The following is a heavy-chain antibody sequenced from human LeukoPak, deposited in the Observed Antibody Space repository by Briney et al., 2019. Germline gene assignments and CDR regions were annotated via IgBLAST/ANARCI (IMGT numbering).Heavy chain of an antibody. CDR1: GYTFTSYG. CDR2: ISAYNGNT. V-gene: IGHV1-18*01. CDR3: ARARRGWPIDY. Sequence: ASVKVPCKASGYTFTSYGIIWVRQAPGQGLEWMGWISAYNGNTNYAQKLQGRVTMTTDTSTSTAYMELRSLRSDDTAVYYCARARRGWPIDYWGQGTLVTVSS. D-gene: IGHD6-19*01. J-gene: IGHJ4*02.